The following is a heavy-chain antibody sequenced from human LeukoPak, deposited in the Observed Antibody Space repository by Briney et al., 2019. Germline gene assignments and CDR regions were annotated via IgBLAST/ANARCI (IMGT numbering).Heavy chain of an antibody. CDR2: IYYSGST. Sequence: SETLSLTCTVSGGSISSYYWSWIRQPPGKGLEWSGYIYYSGSTNYNPSLKSRVTISVDTSKNQFSLKLSSVTAADTAVYYCVGGYSSSWDAGYYGMDVWGQGTTVTVSS. D-gene: IGHD6-13*01. CDR1: GGSISSYY. CDR3: VGGYSSSWDAGYYGMDV. J-gene: IGHJ6*02. V-gene: IGHV4-59*01.